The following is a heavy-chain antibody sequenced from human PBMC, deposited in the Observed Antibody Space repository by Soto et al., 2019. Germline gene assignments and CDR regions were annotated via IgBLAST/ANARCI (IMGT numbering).Heavy chain of an antibody. J-gene: IGHJ4*02. Sequence: SETLSLTCTVSGGSISSGSYYWGWIRQPPGKGLEWIGSIYYSGSTYYNPSLKSRVTISVDTSKNQFSLKLSSVTAADTAVYYCARYPSYRPHFDYWGQGTLVTVS. D-gene: IGHD3-16*02. CDR3: ARYPSYRPHFDY. CDR2: IYYSGST. CDR1: GGSISSGSYY. V-gene: IGHV4-39*01.